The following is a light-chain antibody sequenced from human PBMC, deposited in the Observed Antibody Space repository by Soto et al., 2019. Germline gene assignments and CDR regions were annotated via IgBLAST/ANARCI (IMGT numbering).Light chain of an antibody. CDR3: MQALQTPFT. CDR1: QRLLHTNGYNY. J-gene: IGKJ4*01. V-gene: IGKV2-28*01. Sequence: DIVMTQSPLSLPVTAGEPASISCRSSQRLLHTNGYNYVDWYLKKPGQSPKLLIYLGSNRASGVPDRFSGSGSGTDFTLQISRVEAEDVGVYYCMQALQTPFTFGGGTKVEIK. CDR2: LGS.